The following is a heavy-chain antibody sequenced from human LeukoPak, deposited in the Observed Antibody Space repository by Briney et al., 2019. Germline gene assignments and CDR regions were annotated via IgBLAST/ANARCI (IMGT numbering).Heavy chain of an antibody. J-gene: IGHJ3*02. Sequence: GGSLRLSCAASGFTFSNYYMSWVRQAPGKGLEWVSYISSSGSTKYYADSVKGRFTISRDNAKNSLYLQMNSLRAEDTAVYYCATQGRSTMLGIWGQGTMVTVSS. CDR1: GFTFSNYY. D-gene: IGHD2-2*01. CDR3: ATQGRSTMLGI. CDR2: ISSSGSTK. V-gene: IGHV3-11*04.